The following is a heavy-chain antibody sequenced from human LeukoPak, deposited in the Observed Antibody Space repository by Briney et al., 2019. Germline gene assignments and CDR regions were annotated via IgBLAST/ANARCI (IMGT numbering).Heavy chain of an antibody. Sequence: ASVKVSCKASGYTFTSYHMHWVRQAPGQGLEWMGIINPSGGTTNYAQKFRGRVTMTRDMSTSTVYMELSSLRSEDTAVYYCAREVPATDGRMDYWGQGTLVTVSS. CDR3: AREVPATDGRMDY. D-gene: IGHD2-2*01. CDR1: GYTFTSYH. J-gene: IGHJ4*02. CDR2: INPSGGTT. V-gene: IGHV1-46*01.